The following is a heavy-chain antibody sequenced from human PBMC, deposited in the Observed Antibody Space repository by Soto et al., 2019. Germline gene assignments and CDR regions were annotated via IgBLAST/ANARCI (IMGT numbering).Heavy chain of an antibody. CDR3: ATSPPSYCGGDCPFGFDP. V-gene: IGHV1-69*13. CDR2: IILIFGTA. CDR1: GGTFSSYA. Sequence: SVKVSCKASGGTFSSYAISWVRQAPGQGLEWMGGIILIFGTANYAQKFQGRVTITADESTSTAYMELSSLRSEDTAVYYCATSPPSYCGGDCPFGFDPWGQGTLVTVSS. D-gene: IGHD2-21*02. J-gene: IGHJ5*02.